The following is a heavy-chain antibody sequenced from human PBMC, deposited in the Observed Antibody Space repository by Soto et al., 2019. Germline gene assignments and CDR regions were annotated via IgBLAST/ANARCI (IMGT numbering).Heavy chain of an antibody. CDR2: ISWNSGSI. D-gene: IGHD6-19*01. CDR1: GFTFDDYA. V-gene: IGHV3-9*01. CDR3: AKDGESGSGWYYFDY. J-gene: IGHJ4*02. Sequence: TGGSLRLSCAASGFTFDDYAMHWVRQAPGKGLEWVSGISWNSGSIGYADSVKGRFTISRDNAKNSLYLQMNSLRAEDTALYYCAKDGESGSGWYYFDYWGQGTLVTVSS.